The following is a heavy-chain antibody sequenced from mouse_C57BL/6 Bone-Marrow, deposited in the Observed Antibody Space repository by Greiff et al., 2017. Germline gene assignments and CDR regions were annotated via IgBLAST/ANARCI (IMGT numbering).Heavy chain of an antibody. J-gene: IGHJ2*01. V-gene: IGHV1-54*01. CDR1: GYAFTNYL. D-gene: IGHD2-3*01. Sequence: QVQLQQSGAELVRPGTSVKVSCKASGYAFTNYLIEWVKQRPGQGLEWIGVINPGSGGTNYNEKFKGKATLTADKSSSTAYMQLSSLTSEDSAVYFCARYGIYDGGYWGQGTTLTVSS. CDR3: ARYGIYDGGY. CDR2: INPGSGGT.